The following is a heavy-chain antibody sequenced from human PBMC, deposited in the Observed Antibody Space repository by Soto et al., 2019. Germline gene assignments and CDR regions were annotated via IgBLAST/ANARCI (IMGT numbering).Heavy chain of an antibody. CDR1: GYSFTSYW. J-gene: IGHJ6*03. CDR2: IYPGDSDT. CDR3: ARLPHLEVTTHSYYMDV. Sequence: PGESLKISCKGSGYSFTSYWIGWVRQMPGKGLEWMGIIYPGDSDTRYSPSFQGQVTISADKSISTAYLQWSSLKASDTAMYYCARLPHLEVTTHSYYMDVWGKGTTVTVSS. V-gene: IGHV5-51*01. D-gene: IGHD4-17*01.